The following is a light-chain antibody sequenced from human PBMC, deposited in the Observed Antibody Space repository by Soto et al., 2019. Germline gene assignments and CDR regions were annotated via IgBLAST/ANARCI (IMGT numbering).Light chain of an antibody. J-gene: IGKJ2*01. V-gene: IGKV1-5*01. Sequence: DIQMTQSPSTLSASLGDRVTITCRASQSISSWLAWYQQKPGKAPKLLIYDASSLESGVPSRFSGRGSGTEFTLTISSLQPDDFATYYCQQYNSYSYTFGQGTKLEIK. CDR1: QSISSW. CDR2: DAS. CDR3: QQYNSYSYT.